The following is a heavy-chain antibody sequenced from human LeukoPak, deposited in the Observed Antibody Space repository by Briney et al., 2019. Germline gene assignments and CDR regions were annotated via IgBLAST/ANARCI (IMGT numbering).Heavy chain of an antibody. CDR2: INHSGST. D-gene: IGHD3-22*01. V-gene: IGHV4-34*01. CDR3: ARGRNGNYYYDSSGYSY. CDR1: GGSFSGYY. Sequence: PSETLSLTCAVYGGSFSGYYWSWIRHPPGKGLEWIGEINHSGSTNYNPSLKSRVTISVDTSKNQFSLKLSSVTAADTAVYYCARGRNGNYYYDSSGYSYWGQGTLVTVSS. J-gene: IGHJ4*02.